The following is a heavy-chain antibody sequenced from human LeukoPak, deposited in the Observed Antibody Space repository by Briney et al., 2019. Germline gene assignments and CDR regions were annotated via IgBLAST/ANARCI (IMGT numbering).Heavy chain of an antibody. J-gene: IGHJ5*02. CDR1: GFTFSSYA. CDR3: AKDHPSIAVAGNWFDP. Sequence: GGSLRLSCAASGFTFSSYAMSWVRQAPGKGLEWVSAISGSGGSTYYADSVKGRFTISRDNSKNTLYLQMNSLRAEDTAVYYCAKDHPSIAVAGNWFDPWGQGTLVTVSS. D-gene: IGHD6-19*01. V-gene: IGHV3-23*01. CDR2: ISGSGGST.